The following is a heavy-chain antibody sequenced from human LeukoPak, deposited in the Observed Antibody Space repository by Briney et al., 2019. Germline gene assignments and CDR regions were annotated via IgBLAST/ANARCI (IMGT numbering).Heavy chain of an antibody. V-gene: IGHV3-30*18. CDR1: GFTLSSYG. CDR2: ISYDGSNK. D-gene: IGHD3-22*01. J-gene: IGHJ6*03. Sequence: GGSLRLSCAASGFTLSSYGMHWVRQAPGKGLEWVAVISYDGSNKYYADSVKGRFTISRDNSKNTLYLQMNSLRAEDTAVYYCAKDPRHSGYYFFEYMDVWGKGTTVTVSS. CDR3: AKDPRHSGYYFFEYMDV.